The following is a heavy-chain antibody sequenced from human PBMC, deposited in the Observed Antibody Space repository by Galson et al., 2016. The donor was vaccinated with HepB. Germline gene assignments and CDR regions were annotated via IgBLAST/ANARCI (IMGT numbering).Heavy chain of an antibody. V-gene: IGHV1-8*02. Sequence: SVKVSCKASGYTFTSYDIHWVRQATGQGLEWMGWMNPNSGNTGYAQKFQGRVTLTRSTSKSTVYMELSSLRSEDTAMYYCAAKTPSSDWWPGFDPWGQGTLVTVSS. CDR3: AAKTPSSDWWPGFDP. J-gene: IGHJ5*02. CDR2: MNPNSGNT. D-gene: IGHD2-8*02. CDR1: GYTFTSYD.